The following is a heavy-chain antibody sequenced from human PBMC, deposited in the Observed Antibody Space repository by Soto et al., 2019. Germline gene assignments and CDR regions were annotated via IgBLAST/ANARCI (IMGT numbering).Heavy chain of an antibody. CDR1: GFTFSSYA. CDR2: ISYDGSNK. V-gene: IGHV3-30-3*01. Sequence: GGSLRLSCAASGFTFSSYAMHWVRQAPGKGLEWVAVISYDGSNKYYADSVKGRFTISRDNSKNTLYLQMNSLRAEDTAVYYCARDGGIQLWLHGPGYFDYWGQGTLVTVSS. D-gene: IGHD5-18*01. CDR3: ARDGGIQLWLHGPGYFDY. J-gene: IGHJ4*02.